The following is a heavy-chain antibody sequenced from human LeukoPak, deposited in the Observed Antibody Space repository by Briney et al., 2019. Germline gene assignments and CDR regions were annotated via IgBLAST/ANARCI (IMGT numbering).Heavy chain of an antibody. CDR2: IYSGGST. V-gene: IGHV3-66*01. CDR3: ARAQPQFWYFDL. Sequence: GGCLRLSCAASGFTISSNYMSWVRQAPGKGLEWVSVIYSGGSTYYADSVKGRFTISRDNSKNTLYLQMNSLRAEDTAVYYCARAQPQFWYFDLWGRGTLVTVSS. CDR1: GFTISSNY. J-gene: IGHJ2*01.